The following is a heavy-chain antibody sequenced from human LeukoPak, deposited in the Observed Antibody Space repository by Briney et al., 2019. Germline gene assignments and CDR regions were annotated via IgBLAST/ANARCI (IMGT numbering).Heavy chain of an antibody. J-gene: IGHJ4*02. D-gene: IGHD6-13*01. CDR3: ARGGLPLPYSSSWYNLWY. V-gene: IGHV4-34*01. CDR2: INHSGST. Sequence: SETLSLTCAVYGGSFSGYYWSWIRQPPGKGLEWIGEINHSGSTNYNPSLKSRVTISADASKNQFSLKLSSVTAADTAVYYCARGGLPLPYSSSWYNLWYWGQGTLVTVSS. CDR1: GGSFSGYY.